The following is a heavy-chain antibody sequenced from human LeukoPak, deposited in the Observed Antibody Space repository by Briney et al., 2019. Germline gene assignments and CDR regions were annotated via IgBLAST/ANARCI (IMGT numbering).Heavy chain of an antibody. V-gene: IGHV3-33*01. D-gene: IGHD2-15*01. Sequence: GGSLRLSCAASGFTFSSYGMHWVRQAPGKGLEWVAVIWYDGSNKYYADSVKGRFIISRDNGKNSLYLEMNSLRVEDTAVYYCARDWRQDNAFDLWGRGTMVTVSS. CDR3: ARDWRQDNAFDL. CDR1: GFTFSSYG. CDR2: IWYDGSNK. J-gene: IGHJ3*01.